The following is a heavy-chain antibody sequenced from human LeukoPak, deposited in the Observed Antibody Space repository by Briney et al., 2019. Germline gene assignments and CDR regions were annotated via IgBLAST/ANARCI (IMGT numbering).Heavy chain of an antibody. CDR1: GIALSNYG. CDR3: AKRGVVIRVILVGFHKEAYYFDS. V-gene: IGHV3-23*01. CDR2: ITGSGGST. D-gene: IGHD3-22*01. J-gene: IGHJ4*02. Sequence: PGGSLTLSCAVSGIALSNYGMSWVRQARGKGLEGVAGITGSGGSTNYADSVKGRFTISRDNPKNTLYLQMNSLRAEDTAVYFCAKRGVVIRVILVGFHKEAYYFDSWGQGALVTVSS.